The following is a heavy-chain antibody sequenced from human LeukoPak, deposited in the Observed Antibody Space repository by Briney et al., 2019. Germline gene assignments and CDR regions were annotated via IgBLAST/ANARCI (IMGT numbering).Heavy chain of an antibody. Sequence: GGSLRLSCAASGFTVSSNYMSWVRQAPGKGLEWVGRIKSKTDGGTTDYAAPVKGRFTISRDDSKNTLYLQMNSLKTEDTAVYYCTTEGGPGYYYMDVWGKGITVTVSS. CDR1: GFTVSSNY. CDR3: TTEGGPGYYYMDV. J-gene: IGHJ6*03. CDR2: IKSKTDGGTT. V-gene: IGHV3-15*01. D-gene: IGHD1-26*01.